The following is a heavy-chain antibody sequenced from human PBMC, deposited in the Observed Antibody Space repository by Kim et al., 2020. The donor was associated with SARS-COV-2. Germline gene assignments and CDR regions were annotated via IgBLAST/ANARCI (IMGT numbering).Heavy chain of an antibody. V-gene: IGHV3-23*01. J-gene: IGHJ4*02. Sequence: VKGRFTISRDNSKNTPYLQMNSLRAEDTAVYYCARVPPGPFGVASYFDCWGQGTLVTVSS. D-gene: IGHD3-3*01. CDR3: ARVPPGPFGVASYFDC.